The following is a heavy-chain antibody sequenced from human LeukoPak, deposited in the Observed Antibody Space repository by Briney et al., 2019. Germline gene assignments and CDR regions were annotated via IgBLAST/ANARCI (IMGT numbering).Heavy chain of an antibody. V-gene: IGHV1-69*04. CDR3: ARGGGYYGSGSYSAYYYYGMDV. Sequence: SVKVSCKASGYTFTTYGITWVRQAPGRGLEWMGRIIPILGIANYAQKFQGRVTITADKSTSTAYMELSSLRSEDTAVYYCARGGGYYGSGSYSAYYYYGMDVWGQGTTVTVSS. CDR2: IIPILGIA. D-gene: IGHD3-10*01. CDR1: GYTFTTYG. J-gene: IGHJ6*02.